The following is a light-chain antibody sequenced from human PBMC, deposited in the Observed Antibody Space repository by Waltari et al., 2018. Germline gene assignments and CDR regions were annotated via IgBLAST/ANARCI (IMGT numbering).Light chain of an antibody. CDR3: SSYTSVNTVV. Sequence: QPALTQPASVSGSPGQSNTISCTGPSSAVGPSNYVPWYQHHPGKAPQLIISDVSDRPSGVSDRFSGSKSGNTASLSISGLRADDEANYYCSSYTSVNTVVFGGGTKVTVL. CDR1: SSAVGPSNY. J-gene: IGLJ2*01. V-gene: IGLV2-14*03. CDR2: DVS.